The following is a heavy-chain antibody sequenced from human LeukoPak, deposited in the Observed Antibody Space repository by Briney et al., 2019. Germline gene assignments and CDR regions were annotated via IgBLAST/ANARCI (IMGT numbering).Heavy chain of an antibody. D-gene: IGHD3-22*01. V-gene: IGHV3-66*01. CDR2: IYSGGST. CDR1: GFTVSSNY. Sequence: GGSLRLSCAASGFTVSSNYMSWVRQAPGKGLEWVSVIYSGGSTYYADSVKGRFTISRDNSKNTLYLQMNSLRAEDTAVYYCARDNFRAYYYDSSGYYNDAFDIWGQGTMVTVSS. CDR3: ARDNFRAYYYDSSGYYNDAFDI. J-gene: IGHJ3*02.